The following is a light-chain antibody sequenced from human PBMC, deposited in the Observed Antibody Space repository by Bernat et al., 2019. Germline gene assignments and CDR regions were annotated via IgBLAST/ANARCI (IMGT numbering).Light chain of an antibody. Sequence: DIQMTQSPSSLSASVGDRVTITCRASQSISSYLNWYQQKPGKAPKLLIYAASSLQSGVPSRFSGSGSGTDFTFTISSLQPEDIATYYCQQYDNLPFTFGPGTTVDIK. CDR2: AAS. CDR3: QQYDNLPFT. V-gene: IGKV1-33*01. J-gene: IGKJ3*01. CDR1: QSISSY.